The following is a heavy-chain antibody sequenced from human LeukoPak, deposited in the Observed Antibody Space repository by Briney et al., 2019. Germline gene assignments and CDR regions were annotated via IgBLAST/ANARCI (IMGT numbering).Heavy chain of an antibody. D-gene: IGHD1-26*01. J-gene: IGHJ4*02. Sequence: ASVKVSCKASGYTFTSYYMHWVRQAPGQGLEWMGIINPIGGITNSAQKFQGRVTITTDESTSTAYMELSSLRSEDTAVYYCARVIATVLDYWGQGTLVTVSS. CDR3: ARVIATVLDY. V-gene: IGHV1-46*01. CDR2: INPIGGIT. CDR1: GYTFTSYY.